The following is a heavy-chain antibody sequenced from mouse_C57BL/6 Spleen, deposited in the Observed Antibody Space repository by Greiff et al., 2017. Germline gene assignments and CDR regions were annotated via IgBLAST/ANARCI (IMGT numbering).Heavy chain of an antibody. CDR1: GYAFSSYW. J-gene: IGHJ2*01. Sequence: QVHVKQSGAELVKPGASVKISCKASGYAFSSYWMNWVKQRPGKGLEWIGQIYPGDGDTNYNGKFKGKATLTADKSSSTAYMQLSSLTSEDSAVYFCVRQYYFDYWGQGTTLTVSS. V-gene: IGHV1-80*01. CDR3: VRQYYFDY. D-gene: IGHD1-1*01. CDR2: IYPGDGDT.